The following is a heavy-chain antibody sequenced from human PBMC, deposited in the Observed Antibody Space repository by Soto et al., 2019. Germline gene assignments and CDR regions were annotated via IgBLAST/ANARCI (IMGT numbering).Heavy chain of an antibody. Sequence: QVQLVQSGAEVKKPGASVKVSCKASGYTFTSYGISWVRQAPGQGLEWMGWISAYNGNTNYAQKLQGRVTMTTDTSTSTAYMELRSLRSDDTAVYYCARETPYYYDSSGYYGGAFDIWGQGTMVTVSS. V-gene: IGHV1-18*01. CDR3: ARETPYYYDSSGYYGGAFDI. CDR1: GYTFTSYG. J-gene: IGHJ3*02. CDR2: ISAYNGNT. D-gene: IGHD3-22*01.